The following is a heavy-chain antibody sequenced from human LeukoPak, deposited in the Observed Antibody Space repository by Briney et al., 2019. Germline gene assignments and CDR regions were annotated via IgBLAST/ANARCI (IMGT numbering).Heavy chain of an antibody. CDR3: ARLGHCSGGGSCHHDY. CDR2: IHYSGKT. V-gene: IGHV4-39*01. CDR1: GGSISRSSVF. D-gene: IGHD2-15*01. Sequence: SETLSLTCTVSGGSISRSSVFWGWIRQPPGQGLEWIAAIHYSGKTHYNPSLNSRLTISADTSSNQFSLKLNSVTATDTAVYYCARLGHCSGGGSCHHDYWGQGTLVTVSS. J-gene: IGHJ4*02.